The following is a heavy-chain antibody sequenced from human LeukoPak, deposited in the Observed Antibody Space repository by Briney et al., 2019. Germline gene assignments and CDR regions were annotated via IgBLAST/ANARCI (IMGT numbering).Heavy chain of an antibody. Sequence: GGSLILSSAASVFTFSDYYMSWIRQAPGNRLEWVSYISSSGSTINYADSVKGRFTISRDSAKKSLFLQMNSLRAEDTAVYYCARVGSSGYPIDYWGQGTLVTVSS. CDR2: ISSSGSTI. CDR3: ARVGSSGYPIDY. J-gene: IGHJ4*02. D-gene: IGHD3-22*01. V-gene: IGHV3-11*01. CDR1: VFTFSDYY.